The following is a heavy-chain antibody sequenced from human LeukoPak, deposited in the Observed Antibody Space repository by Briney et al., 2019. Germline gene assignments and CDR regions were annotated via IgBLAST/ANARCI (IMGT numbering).Heavy chain of an antibody. V-gene: IGHV4-31*03. D-gene: IGHD4-17*01. CDR3: AVLAQNEYGAN. CDR2: IYYSGST. CDR1: GGSISSGGYY. J-gene: IGHJ4*02. Sequence: SETLSLTCTVSGGSISSGGYYWSWIRQHPGRGLEWIVYIYYSGSTYYNPSLKSRVTISVDTSKSQFSQKLSSVTAADTAVYYCAVLAQNEYGANWGQGTLVTVSS.